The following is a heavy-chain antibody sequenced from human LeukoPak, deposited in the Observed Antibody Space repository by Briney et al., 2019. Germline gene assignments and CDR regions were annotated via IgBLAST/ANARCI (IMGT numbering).Heavy chain of an antibody. Sequence: GASVKVSCKASGYTLTSYGISWVRQAPGQGLEWMGWISAYNGNTNYAQKLQGRVTMTTDTSTSTAYMELRSLRSDDTAVYYCARGEVDIVATTPDDAFDIWGQGTMVTVSS. CDR1: GYTLTSYG. CDR3: ARGEVDIVATTPDDAFDI. V-gene: IGHV1-18*01. J-gene: IGHJ3*02. D-gene: IGHD5-12*01. CDR2: ISAYNGNT.